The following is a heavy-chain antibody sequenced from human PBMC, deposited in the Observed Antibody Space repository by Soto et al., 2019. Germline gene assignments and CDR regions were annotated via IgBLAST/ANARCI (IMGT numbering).Heavy chain of an antibody. J-gene: IGHJ4*02. CDR2: IIPILGIA. Sequence: QVQLVQSGAEVKKPGSSVKVSCKASGGTFSSYTISWVRQAPGQGLEWMGRIIPILGIANYAQKIQGRVTITADKSTSTAYMEPSSLSSADTAVYYCASADYSREYYFDYWGQGTLVTVSS. D-gene: IGHD6-13*01. CDR3: ASADYSREYYFDY. V-gene: IGHV1-69*02. CDR1: GGTFSSYT.